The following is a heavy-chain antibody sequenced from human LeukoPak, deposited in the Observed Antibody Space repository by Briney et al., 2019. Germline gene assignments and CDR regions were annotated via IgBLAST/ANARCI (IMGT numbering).Heavy chain of an antibody. V-gene: IGHV5-51*01. D-gene: IGHD5-18*01. CDR3: ARHSGGYNYGYRHPTDY. CDR1: GYSLTSYC. Sequence: AESLLSSSKGAGYSLTSYCTVWVRQMPGKGLEWMGIIYPGDSDTRYSPSFQGQVTISADKSISTAYLQWSSLKASDTAMYYCARHSGGYNYGYRHPTDYWGQGTVVRVSS. J-gene: IGHJ4*02. CDR2: IYPGDSDT.